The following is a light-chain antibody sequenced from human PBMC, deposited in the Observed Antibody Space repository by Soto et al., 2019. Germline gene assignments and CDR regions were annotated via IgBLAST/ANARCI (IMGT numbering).Light chain of an antibody. CDR3: SSHTSSATDV. CDR2: DVS. V-gene: IGLV2-14*01. J-gene: IGLJ1*01. CDR1: SSDVGGYNY. Sequence: QSVLTQPASVSGSPGQSITISCTGTSSDVGGYNYVSWYQQHPGKAPKLMIYDVSSRPSGVSNRFSGSKSGNTASLTISGLQAEDEADYYCSSHTSSATDVFGTGTKLTVL.